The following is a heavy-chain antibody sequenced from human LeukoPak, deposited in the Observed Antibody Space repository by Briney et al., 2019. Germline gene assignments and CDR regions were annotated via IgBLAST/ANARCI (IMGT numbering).Heavy chain of an antibody. CDR2: INHSGST. CDR1: GGSFSGYY. J-gene: IGHJ4*02. Sequence: PSETLSLTCAVYGGSFSGYYWSWIRQPPGKGLEWIGEINHSGSTNYNPSLKSRVTISVDTSKNQFPLKLSSVTAADTAVYYCARLRHRSGGSCYGGSHHYWGQGTLVTVSS. CDR3: ARLRHRSGGSCYGGSHHY. D-gene: IGHD2-15*01. V-gene: IGHV4-34*01.